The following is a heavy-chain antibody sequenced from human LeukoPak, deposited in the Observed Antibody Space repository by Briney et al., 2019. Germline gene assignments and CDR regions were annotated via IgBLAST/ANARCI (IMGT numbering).Heavy chain of an antibody. CDR3: ARVGAWELQRVFEY. CDR2: IHKAGSES. Sequence: PGGSLRLSCAASGFTFTNYWMTWVRQVPRKGLEWVANIHKAGSESYYVDSVRGRFAISRDNAKNSLYLQLSSLRVEDTAVYYCARVGAWELQRVFEYWGQGTLVTVSS. CDR1: GFTFTNYW. D-gene: IGHD1-26*01. J-gene: IGHJ4*02. V-gene: IGHV3-7*01.